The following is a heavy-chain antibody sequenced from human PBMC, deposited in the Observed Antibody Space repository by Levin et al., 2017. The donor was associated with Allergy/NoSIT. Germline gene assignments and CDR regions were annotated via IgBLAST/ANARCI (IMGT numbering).Heavy chain of an antibody. J-gene: IGHJ4*02. V-gene: IGHV3-53*01. CDR1: GFTVSSSY. Sequence: PGGSLRLSCAASGFTVSSSYMSWVRQAPGKGLEWVSTIYSGGSTYHADSVKGRFTISRDNSKNTLYLQMNSLKAEDTAVYYCAREEDYWGQGTLVTVSS. CDR3: AREEDY. CDR2: IYSGGST.